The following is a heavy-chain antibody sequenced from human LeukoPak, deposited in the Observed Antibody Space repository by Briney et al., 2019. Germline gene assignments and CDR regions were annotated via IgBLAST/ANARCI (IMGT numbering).Heavy chain of an antibody. V-gene: IGHV1-8*01. J-gene: IGHJ6*02. D-gene: IGHD5-18*01. Sequence: ASVNVSCKASGYTFTSYDINWVRQATGQGLEWMGWMNPNSGNTGYAQKYQGRVTMTRNTSISTAYMELSSLRSEDTAVYYCARNTAMVYLPFGNYYYYGMDVWGQGTTVTVSS. CDR1: GYTFTSYD. CDR2: MNPNSGNT. CDR3: ARNTAMVYLPFGNYYYYGMDV.